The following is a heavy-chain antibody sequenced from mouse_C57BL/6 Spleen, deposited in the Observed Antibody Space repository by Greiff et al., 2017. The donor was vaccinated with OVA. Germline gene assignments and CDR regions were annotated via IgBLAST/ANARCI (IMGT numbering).Heavy chain of an antibody. CDR1: GYTFTDYY. V-gene: IGHV1-26*01. CDR2: INPNNGGT. D-gene: IGHD1-1*01. CDR3: ARPNYYGSSFAY. Sequence: EVKLQQSGPELVKPGASVKISCKASGYTFTDYYMNWVKQSHGKSLEWIGDINPNNGGTSYNQKFKGKATLTVDKSSSTAYMELRSLTSEDSAVYYCARPNYYGSSFAYWGQGTLVTVSA. J-gene: IGHJ3*01.